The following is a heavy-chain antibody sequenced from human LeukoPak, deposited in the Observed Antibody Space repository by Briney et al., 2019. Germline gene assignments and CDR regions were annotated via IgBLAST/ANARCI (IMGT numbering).Heavy chain of an antibody. Sequence: SVKVSCKASGFTFTSSAVQWVRQARGQRLEWIGWIVVGSGNTNYAQKFQERVTITRDMSTSTAYMELSSLRSEDTAVYYCAADVDTAMDEPNFDYWGQGTLVTVSS. CDR3: AADVDTAMDEPNFDY. V-gene: IGHV1-58*01. D-gene: IGHD5-18*01. CDR1: GFTFTSSA. CDR2: IVVGSGNT. J-gene: IGHJ4*02.